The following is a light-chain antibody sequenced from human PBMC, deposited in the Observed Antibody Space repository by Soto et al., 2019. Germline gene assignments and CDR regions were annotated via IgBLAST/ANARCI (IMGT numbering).Light chain of an antibody. V-gene: IGKV3-15*01. J-gene: IGKJ4*01. CDR3: QQYNNWPPPLT. CDR1: QSVSSN. Sequence: EIVMTQSPATLSVSPGERATLSCRASQSVSSNLAWYQQKPGQAPRLLIYGASTRATGTPARFSGSGSGTEFTLTLSSLQSEDFAVYYCQQYNNWPPPLTFGGGTKVEIK. CDR2: GAS.